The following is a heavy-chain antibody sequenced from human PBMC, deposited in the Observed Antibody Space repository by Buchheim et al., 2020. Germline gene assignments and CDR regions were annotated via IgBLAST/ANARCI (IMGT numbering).Heavy chain of an antibody. CDR3: ARHRSLQYLDY. CDR1: EYSFPSYW. J-gene: IGHJ4*02. Sequence: EVQLVQSGAEVKKPGESLKISCKGSEYSFPSYWIGWVRQMPGKGLEWMGIIFPRDSDTRYSPSFQGRVTISVDTFINTAYLQWSSLEASDTAIYYCARHRSLQYLDYWGQGTL. D-gene: IGHD3-16*02. V-gene: IGHV5-51*01. CDR2: IFPRDSDT.